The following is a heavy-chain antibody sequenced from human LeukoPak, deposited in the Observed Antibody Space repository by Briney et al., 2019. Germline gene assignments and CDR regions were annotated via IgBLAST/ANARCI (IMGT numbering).Heavy chain of an antibody. CDR3: ARGGAVQLCPEL. CDR2: IYHSGST. Sequence: SETLSLTCTVSGGSISSGGYYWSWIRQPPGKGLEWIGYIYHSGSTYYNPSLKSRVTISVDRSKNQFSLKLSSVTAADTAVYYCARGGAVQLCPELWGQGTLVTVSS. D-gene: IGHD5-18*01. V-gene: IGHV4-30-2*01. CDR1: GGSISSGGYY. J-gene: IGHJ4*02.